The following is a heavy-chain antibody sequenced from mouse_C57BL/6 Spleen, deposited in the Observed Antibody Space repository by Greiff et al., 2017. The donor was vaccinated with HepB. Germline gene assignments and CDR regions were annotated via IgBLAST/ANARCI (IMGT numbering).Heavy chain of an antibody. D-gene: IGHD4-1*01. CDR2: ISDGGSYT. Sequence: EVMLVESGGGLVKPGGSLKLSCAASGFTFSSYAMSWVRQTPEKRLEWVATISDGGSYTYYPDNVKGRFTISRDNAKNNLYLQMSHLKSEDTAMYYCARDGRTGAWFAYWGQGTLVTVSA. V-gene: IGHV5-4*01. J-gene: IGHJ3*01. CDR3: ARDGRTGAWFAY. CDR1: GFTFSSYA.